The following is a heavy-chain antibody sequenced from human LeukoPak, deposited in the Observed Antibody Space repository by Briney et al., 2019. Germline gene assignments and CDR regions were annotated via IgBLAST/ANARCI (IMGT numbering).Heavy chain of an antibody. CDR1: GFTFSSYG. CDR3: AKDGIVVVPAATYFNY. V-gene: IGHV3-30*02. CDR2: IRYDGSNK. D-gene: IGHD2-2*01. J-gene: IGHJ4*02. Sequence: GGSLRLSCAASGFTFSSYGMHWVRQAPGKGLEWVAFIRYDGSNKYYADSVKGRFTISRDNSKNTLYLQMNSLRAEDTAVYYCAKDGIVVVPAATYFNYWGQGTLVTVSS.